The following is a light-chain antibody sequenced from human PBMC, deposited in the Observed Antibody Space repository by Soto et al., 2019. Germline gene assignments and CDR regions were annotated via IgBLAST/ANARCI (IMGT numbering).Light chain of an antibody. CDR1: QNIGTS. CDR2: DAS. CDR3: QQCFWNWT. J-gene: IGKJ1*01. Sequence: DIQMNQSPSTLSASVGDRGTITCRSGQNIGTSLAWYQQXPGKAPEILISDASTLESGVPSRFGGSGSGTEFTLSITSLQPDDFATYYCQQCFWNWTFGQGTKVDIK. V-gene: IGKV1-5*01.